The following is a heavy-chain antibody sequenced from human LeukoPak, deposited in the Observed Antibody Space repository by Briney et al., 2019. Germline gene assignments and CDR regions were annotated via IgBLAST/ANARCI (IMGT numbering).Heavy chain of an antibody. J-gene: IGHJ3*02. Sequence: SETLSLTCTVSGGSISSSSYYWGWIRQPPGKGQEWIGSIYYSGSTYYNPSLKSRVTISVDTSKNQFSLKLSSVTAADTAVYYCARSNQKYYYDSSGYSGAFDIWGQGTMVTVSS. D-gene: IGHD3-22*01. CDR3: ARSNQKYYYDSSGYSGAFDI. V-gene: IGHV4-39*01. CDR2: IYYSGST. CDR1: GGSISSSSYY.